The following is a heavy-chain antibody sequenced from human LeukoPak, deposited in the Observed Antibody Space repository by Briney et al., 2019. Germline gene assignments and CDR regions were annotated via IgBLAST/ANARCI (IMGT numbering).Heavy chain of an antibody. J-gene: IGHJ4*02. CDR1: GGSISSSSYY. CDR3: ARPSGTSVVAVSFDY. CDR2: IYYSGST. V-gene: IGHV4-39*01. Sequence: SETLSLTCTVSGGSISSSSYYWGWIRQPPGKGLEWIGSIYYSGSTYYNPSLKSRVTISVDTSKNQFSLKLSSVTAADTAVYCCARPSGTSVVAVSFDYWGMGTLVTVSS. D-gene: IGHD1-1*01.